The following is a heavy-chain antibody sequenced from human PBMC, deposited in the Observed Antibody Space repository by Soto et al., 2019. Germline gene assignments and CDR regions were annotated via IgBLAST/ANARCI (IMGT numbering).Heavy chain of an antibody. CDR3: ATVAVGYGYDDV. D-gene: IGHD5-12*01. CDR2: INPSGDGT. J-gene: IGHJ6*02. CDR1: GYTFNGFY. V-gene: IGHV1-46*02. Sequence: ASVKVSCKAFGYTFNGFYMHWVRQAPGQGLEWMGVINPSGDGTSYAQKFQGRVTMTRDTSTSTVYMELSSLRSEDTAVYYCATVAVGYGYDDVWGQGTTVTVYS.